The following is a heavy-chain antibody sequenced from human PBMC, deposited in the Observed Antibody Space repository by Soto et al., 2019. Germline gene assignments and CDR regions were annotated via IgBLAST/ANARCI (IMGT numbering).Heavy chain of an antibody. J-gene: IGHJ4*02. D-gene: IGHD3-22*01. CDR1: GFTFSSYA. CDR3: AKGRRYDSSGYISFDY. Sequence: GGSLRLSCAASGFTFSSYAMSWVRQAPGKGLEWVSAISGSGGSTYYADSVRGRFTISRDNSKNTLYLQMNSLRAEDTAVYYCAKGRRYDSSGYISFDYWGQGTLVTVSS. V-gene: IGHV3-23*01. CDR2: ISGSGGST.